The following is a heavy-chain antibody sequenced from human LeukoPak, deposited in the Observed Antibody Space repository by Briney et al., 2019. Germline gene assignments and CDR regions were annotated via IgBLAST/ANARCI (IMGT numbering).Heavy chain of an antibody. V-gene: IGHV3-23*01. D-gene: IGHD6-19*01. J-gene: IGHJ4*02. CDR3: ARAGIGVVGYFDY. Sequence: PGGSLRLSCAASGFTFNSFAMSWVRQVPGKGLEWVSATRGSGGGTYYADSVKGRFTISSDNSKNTLYLQMNSLRDEDTALYYCARAGIGVVGYFDYWGQGTLVTVSS. CDR2: TRGSGGGT. CDR1: GFTFNSFA.